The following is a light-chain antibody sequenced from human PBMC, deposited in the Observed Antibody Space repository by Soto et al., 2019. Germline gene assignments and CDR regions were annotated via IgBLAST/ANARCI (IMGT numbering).Light chain of an antibody. V-gene: IGLV2-23*01. J-gene: IGLJ1*01. Sequence: QSVLTQPASVSGSPGQSITISCTGTSSDVGSYNLVSWYQQHPGKAPKLMIYEGSKRPSGVSNRFSGSKSGNTASLTISGLQADDEADYYCCSYAGSSTLYVFGTGTKLTVL. CDR2: EGS. CDR1: SSDVGSYNL. CDR3: CSYAGSSTLYV.